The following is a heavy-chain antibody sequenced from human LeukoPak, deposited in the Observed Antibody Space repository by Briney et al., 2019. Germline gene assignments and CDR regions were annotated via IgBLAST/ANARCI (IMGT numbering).Heavy chain of an antibody. CDR2: TYYRSKWYH. CDR1: GDSVSSNSAA. CDR3: ARDHRYGMDV. J-gene: IGHJ6*02. Sequence: SQTLSLTFAISGDSVSSNSAAWNWIRQSPSRGLEWLGRTYYRSKWYHDYAGSVKSRIIDNPDTSKNHFSLQLNSVTPEDTAVYYCARDHRYGMDVWGQGTTVTVSS. V-gene: IGHV6-1*01.